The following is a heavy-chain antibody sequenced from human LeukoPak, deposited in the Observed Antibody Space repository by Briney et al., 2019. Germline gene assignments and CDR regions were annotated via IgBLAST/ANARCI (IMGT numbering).Heavy chain of an antibody. CDR3: ATPPHNARGQQAMV. J-gene: IGHJ4*02. CDR2: ISSGSTYT. Sequence: GGSLRLSCEDSGFTFSDHYMSWIRQAPAKRLEWVSYISSGSTYTNYADSVEGRFTISRDNAKNSLYLQMNSLRPEDTAVYYCATPPHNARGQQAMVWGQGTLVTVSS. V-gene: IGHV3-11*03. D-gene: IGHD6-13*01. CDR1: GFTFSDHY.